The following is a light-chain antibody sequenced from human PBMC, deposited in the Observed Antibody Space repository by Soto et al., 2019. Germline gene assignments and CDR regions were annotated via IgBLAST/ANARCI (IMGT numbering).Light chain of an antibody. CDR1: QFVSSR. J-gene: IGKJ5*01. V-gene: IGKV3-15*01. CDR3: QQYNQWSPIT. CDR2: AAS. Sequence: EIVVTQSPATLSGSPGERVTLSCRASQFVSSRLAWYQQRPGQAPRLLIYAASTRAAGVPIRFSGSGSGTEFTLTITSLQSDDFAVYYCQQYNQWSPITFGQGTRLEIK.